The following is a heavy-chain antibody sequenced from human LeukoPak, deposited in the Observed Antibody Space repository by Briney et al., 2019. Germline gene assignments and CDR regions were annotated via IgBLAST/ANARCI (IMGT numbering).Heavy chain of an antibody. Sequence: PGRSLRLSCAASGITFDDYAMHWVRQAPGKGLEWVSGISWNSDGIGYADSVKGRFTISRDNAKNSLYLQMNSLRAEDTAVYYCAELGITMIGGVWGKGTTVTISS. CDR1: GITFDDYA. V-gene: IGHV3-9*01. D-gene: IGHD3-10*02. J-gene: IGHJ6*04. CDR2: ISWNSDGI. CDR3: AELGITMIGGV.